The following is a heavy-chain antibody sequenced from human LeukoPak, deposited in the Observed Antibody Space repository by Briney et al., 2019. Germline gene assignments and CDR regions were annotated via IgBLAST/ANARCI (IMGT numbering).Heavy chain of an antibody. CDR3: ATFEYSSSSSDY. J-gene: IGHJ4*02. CDR2: INPNSGGT. Sequence: ASVKVSCKASGYTFNGYYVHWVRQAPGQGLEWMGWINPNSGGTNYAQKFQGRVTMTRDTSISTAYMELSRLRSDDTAVYYCATFEYSSSSSDYWGQGTLVTVSS. CDR1: GYTFNGYY. V-gene: IGHV1-2*02. D-gene: IGHD6-6*01.